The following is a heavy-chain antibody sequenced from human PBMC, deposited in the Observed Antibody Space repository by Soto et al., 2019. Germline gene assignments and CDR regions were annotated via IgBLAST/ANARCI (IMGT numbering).Heavy chain of an antibody. Sequence: PGGSLRLSCAVSGFTFSSYRMNWVRQAPGKGLEWVSYISGSSSTIYYADSVKGRFTISRDNAKNSVYLQMNSLRDEDTAVYYCARCDSNYYLDYWGLGTLVTVSS. CDR1: GFTFSSYR. CDR3: ARCDSNYYLDY. D-gene: IGHD3-22*01. J-gene: IGHJ4*02. CDR2: ISGSSSTI. V-gene: IGHV3-48*02.